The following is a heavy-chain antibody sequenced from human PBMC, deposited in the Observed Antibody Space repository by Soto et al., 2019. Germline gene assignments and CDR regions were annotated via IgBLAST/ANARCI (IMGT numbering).Heavy chain of an antibody. D-gene: IGHD5-18*01. Sequence: SVKVSCKASGGTFSSYTISWVRQAPGQGLEWMGRIIPILGIANYAQKFQGRVTITADKSTSTAYMELSSLRSEDTAVYYCARVLGIQLWLTASFDYWGQGTLVTVSS. CDR3: ARVLGIQLWLTASFDY. CDR2: IIPILGIA. V-gene: IGHV1-69*02. J-gene: IGHJ4*02. CDR1: GGTFSSYT.